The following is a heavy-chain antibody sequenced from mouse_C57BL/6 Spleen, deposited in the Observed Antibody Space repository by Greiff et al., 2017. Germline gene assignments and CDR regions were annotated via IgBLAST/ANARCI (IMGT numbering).Heavy chain of an antibody. D-gene: IGHD2-4*01. CDR3: ARSRVYYDYDGYYFDY. CDR1: GYTFTSYW. Sequence: QVQLQQPGAELVKPGASVKLSCKASGYTFTSYWLHWVKQRPGRGLEWIGRIDPNSGGTKYNEKFKSKATLTVDKPSSTAYMQLSSLTSEDSAVYYCARSRVYYDYDGYYFDYWGQGTTLTVSS. J-gene: IGHJ2*01. CDR2: IDPNSGGT. V-gene: IGHV1-72*01.